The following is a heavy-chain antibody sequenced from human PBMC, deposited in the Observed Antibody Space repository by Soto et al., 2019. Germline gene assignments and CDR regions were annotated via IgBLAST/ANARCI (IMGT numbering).Heavy chain of an antibody. CDR3: VHGRGQLPRS. V-gene: IGHV2-5*02. Sequence: QITLKESGPTLVEPTQTLTLTCTFSGFSLSTLGMAVGWIRQPPGKALEWLALIYWDDDKRYSPSLKSKLTITKDTSKNQVVLTMTNMDPVDTGTYYCVHGRGQLPRSWGQGTLVTVSS. J-gene: IGHJ5*02. D-gene: IGHD1-7*01. CDR2: IYWDDDK. CDR1: GFSLSTLGMA.